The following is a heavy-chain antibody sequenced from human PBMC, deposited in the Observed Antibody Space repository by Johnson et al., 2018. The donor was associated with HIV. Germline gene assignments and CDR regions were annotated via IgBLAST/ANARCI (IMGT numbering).Heavy chain of an antibody. CDR1: GFTFSSYW. V-gene: IGHV3-7*01. CDR2: IKQDGSEK. D-gene: IGHD3-3*01. Sequence: VQLVESGGALVQPGGSLRLSCAASGFTFSSYWMSWVRQAPGKGLEWVANIKQDGSEKYYVDSVKGRFTISRDNAKNSLYLQMNSLRAEDTAVYYCARVNTYYNCLSGYWEDAFDTWGQGTMVTVSS. J-gene: IGHJ3*02. CDR3: ARVNTYYNCLSGYWEDAFDT.